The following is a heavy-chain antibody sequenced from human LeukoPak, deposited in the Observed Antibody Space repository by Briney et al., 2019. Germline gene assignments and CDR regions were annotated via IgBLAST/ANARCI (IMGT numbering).Heavy chain of an antibody. CDR3: AKDIVTWSWLQSFPDY. V-gene: IGHV3-43*01. CDR2: ISWDGGST. Sequence: QPGGSLRLSCAASGFTFDDYTMHWVRQAPGKGLEWVSLISWDGGSTYYADSVKGRFTISRDNSKNSLYLQMNSLRTEDTALYYCAKDIVTWSWLQSFPDYWGQGTLVTVSS. D-gene: IGHD5-24*01. J-gene: IGHJ4*02. CDR1: GFTFDDYT.